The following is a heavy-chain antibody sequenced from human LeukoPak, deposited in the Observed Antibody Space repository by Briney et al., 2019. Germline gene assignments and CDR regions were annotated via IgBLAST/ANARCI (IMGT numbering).Heavy chain of an antibody. V-gene: IGHV3-9*01. CDR1: GFTFDDYA. J-gene: IGHJ4*02. Sequence: GGSVRLSCAASGFTFDDYAMQWVRQAPGKGLEWVSGISWYSGSIGYADSVKGRFTISRDNAKNSLYLQMDSLRAEDTALYYCAKDASVGWAAADQAPIDYWGQGTLVTVSS. CDR2: ISWYSGSI. D-gene: IGHD6-13*01. CDR3: AKDASVGWAAADQAPIDY.